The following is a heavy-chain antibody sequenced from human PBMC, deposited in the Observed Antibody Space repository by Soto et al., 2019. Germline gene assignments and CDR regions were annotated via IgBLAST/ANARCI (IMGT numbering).Heavy chain of an antibody. V-gene: IGHV4-59*01. Sequence: SETLSLTCTVSGGSISSYYWSWIRQPPGKGLEWIGYIYYSGSTNYNPSLKSRVTISVDTSKNQFSLKLSSVTAADTAVYYCARDRETPNSGWYGDMDVWGKGTTVTVSS. CDR1: GGSISSYY. D-gene: IGHD6-19*01. CDR3: ARDRETPNSGWYGDMDV. J-gene: IGHJ6*03. CDR2: IYYSGST.